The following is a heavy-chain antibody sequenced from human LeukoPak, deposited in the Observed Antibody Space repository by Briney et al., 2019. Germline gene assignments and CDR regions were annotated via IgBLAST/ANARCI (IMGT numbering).Heavy chain of an antibody. V-gene: IGHV3-11*01. Sequence: GGSLRLSCAASGFSISDYYMSWIRQAPGKGLEWVSYISSRSGTIYYADSVKGRFTISRDIPHNSLYLQMNSLRADDTAVYYCASAIVAPDQDPPFDYWGQGTLVTVSS. CDR1: GFSISDYY. CDR2: ISSRSGTI. J-gene: IGHJ4*02. CDR3: ASAIVAPDQDPPFDY. D-gene: IGHD5-12*01.